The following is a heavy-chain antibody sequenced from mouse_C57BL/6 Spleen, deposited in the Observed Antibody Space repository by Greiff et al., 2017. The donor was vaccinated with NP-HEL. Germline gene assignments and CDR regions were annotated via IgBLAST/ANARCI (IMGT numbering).Heavy chain of an antibody. J-gene: IGHJ1*03. CDR2: IDPSDSYT. Sequence: VQLQQPGAELVMPGASVKLSCKASGYTFTSYWMHWVKQRPGQGLEWIGEIDPSDSYTNYNQKFKGKSTLTVDKSSSTAYMQLRSLTSEDAAVYYCAREITTRYFDVWGTGTTVTVSS. CDR3: AREITTRYFDV. CDR1: GYTFTSYW. D-gene: IGHD2-4*01. V-gene: IGHV1-69*01.